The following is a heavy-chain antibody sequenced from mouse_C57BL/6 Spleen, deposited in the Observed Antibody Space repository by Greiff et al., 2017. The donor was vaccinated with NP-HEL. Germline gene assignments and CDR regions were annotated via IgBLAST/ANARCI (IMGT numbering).Heavy chain of an antibody. CDR3: ARKRGYGNLEFDY. CDR2: IDPSDSYT. Sequence: QVQLQQPGAELVRPGTSVKLSCKASGYTFTSYWMHWVKQRPGQGLEWIGVIDPSDSYTNYNQKFKGKATLTVDTPSSTAYMQLSSLTSEDSAVYYCARKRGYGNLEFDYWGQGTTLTVSS. CDR1: GYTFTSYW. J-gene: IGHJ2*01. D-gene: IGHD2-10*02. V-gene: IGHV1-59*01.